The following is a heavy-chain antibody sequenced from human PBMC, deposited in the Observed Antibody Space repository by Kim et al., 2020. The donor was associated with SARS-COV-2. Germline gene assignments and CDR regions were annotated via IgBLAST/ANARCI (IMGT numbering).Heavy chain of an antibody. J-gene: IGHJ4*01. CDR3: ARRDGYSSFDD. CDR2: MRNDGRTK. Sequence: GGSLRLSCAASGFTFSSCAIHWVRQAPGKGLEWITLMRNDGRTKSYADSVKGRFTISRDDSKNTLYLQMSSLRAEDTAIYYCARRDGYSSFDDWGQGTLV. CDR1: GFTFSSCA. V-gene: IGHV3-33*08. D-gene: IGHD4-4*01.